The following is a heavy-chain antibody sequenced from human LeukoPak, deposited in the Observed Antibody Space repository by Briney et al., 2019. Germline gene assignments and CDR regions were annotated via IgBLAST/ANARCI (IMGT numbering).Heavy chain of an antibody. V-gene: IGHV3-7*01. Sequence: GGSLRLSCAASAFIFSTYWMNWVRQAPGKGREWVANIKKDGSEKNYVDSVEGRFTISRDNAKNSLYLQMNSLRAEDTAVYYCACGRGWLIDYWAQGTLVSVSS. CDR1: AFIFSTYW. J-gene: IGHJ4*02. CDR3: ACGRGWLIDY. D-gene: IGHD6-19*01. CDR2: IKKDGSEK.